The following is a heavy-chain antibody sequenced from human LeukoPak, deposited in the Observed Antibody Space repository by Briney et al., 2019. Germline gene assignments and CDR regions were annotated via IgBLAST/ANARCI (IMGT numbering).Heavy chain of an antibody. D-gene: IGHD2-15*01. J-gene: IGHJ4*02. CDR1: GFTVSSNY. CDR3: ARGRYCSSGTCYFDY. CDR2: IYSGGST. Sequence: GGSLRLSCAASGFTVSSNYMSWVRQAPGKGLEWVSVIYSGGSTYYADSVKGRFAISRDNAKNTLYLQMNSLRVADTAVYYCARGRYCSSGTCYFDYWGQGTLVTVSS. V-gene: IGHV3-66*02.